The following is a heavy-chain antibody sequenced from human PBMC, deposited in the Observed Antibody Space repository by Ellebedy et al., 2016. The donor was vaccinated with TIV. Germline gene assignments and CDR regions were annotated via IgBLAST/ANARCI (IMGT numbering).Heavy chain of an antibody. CDR2: IKQDGSEK. J-gene: IGHJ4*02. Sequence: GESLKIPCAASGFTFSNYWMTWVCQAPGKGPECVANIKQDGSEKYYVDSVKGRFTISRDNAKNSLYLQMNSLRAEDTAVYFCARSRGVSYWGQGTLVTVSS. CDR1: GFTFSNYW. D-gene: IGHD2-8*01. CDR3: ARSRGVSY. V-gene: IGHV3-7*03.